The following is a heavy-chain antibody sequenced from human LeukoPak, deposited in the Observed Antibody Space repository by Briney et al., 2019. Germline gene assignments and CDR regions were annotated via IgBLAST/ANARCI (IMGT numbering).Heavy chain of an antibody. CDR1: GFTFSDYY. CDR3: ARLRFLEWADFDY. J-gene: IGHJ4*02. V-gene: IGHV3-11*01. CDR2: ISSSGSTI. D-gene: IGHD3-3*01. Sequence: GGSLRHSCAASGFTFSDYYMSWIRQAPGKGLEWVSYISSSGSTIYYADSVKGRFTISRDNAKNSLYLQMNSLRAEDTAVYYCARLRFLEWADFDYWGQGTLVTVSS.